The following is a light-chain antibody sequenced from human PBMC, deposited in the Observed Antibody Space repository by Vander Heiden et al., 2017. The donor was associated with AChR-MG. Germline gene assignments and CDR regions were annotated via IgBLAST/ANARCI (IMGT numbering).Light chain of an antibody. V-gene: IGKV3-11*01. CDR1: ADINVY. CDR2: DAS. J-gene: IGKJ1*01. Sequence: ELVLTQSPATLSLAPGERATLSCRASADINVYLAWYQQKPGQAPRVLIYDASSRATGNPARFSGSGYGTDFTLTISSREPEDFAFYYCQHQNDWLPWTFGQGTKVEVK. CDR3: QHQNDWLPWT.